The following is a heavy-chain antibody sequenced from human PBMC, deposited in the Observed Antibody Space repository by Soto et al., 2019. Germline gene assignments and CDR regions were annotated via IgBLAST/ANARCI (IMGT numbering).Heavy chain of an antibody. Sequence: SGPTLVNPTQTPTLTCSFSGFSLTTDGGPVGWTRQPPGEALEWLASIYWDDRTRYAPSLESRLTITRDTSRSQVVLTMTNMASLDTGTYYCAHRLALIASPFNPWGQGTLVTVSS. J-gene: IGHJ5*02. V-gene: IGHV2-5*05. CDR3: AHRLALIASPFNP. D-gene: IGHD2-15*01. CDR2: IYWDDRT. CDR1: GFSLTTDGGP.